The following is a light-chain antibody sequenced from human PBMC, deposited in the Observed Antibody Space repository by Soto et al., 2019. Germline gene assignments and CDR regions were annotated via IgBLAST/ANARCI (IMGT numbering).Light chain of an antibody. J-gene: IGLJ2*01. CDR3: SSYTTSSTLVV. V-gene: IGLV2-14*01. CDR2: DVS. Sequence: QSALTQPASVSGSPGQSSTISCTGTSSEVGGYNYVSWYQQHPGKPPKLMIYDVSNRPSGISNRFSGSKSGNTASLTISGLQAEDEADYSCSSYTTSSTLVVFGGGTKLTVL. CDR1: SSEVGGYNY.